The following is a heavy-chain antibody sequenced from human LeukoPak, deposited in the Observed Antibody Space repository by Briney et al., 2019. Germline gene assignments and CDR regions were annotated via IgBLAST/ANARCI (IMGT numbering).Heavy chain of an antibody. J-gene: IGHJ2*01. CDR2: IREDGRET. D-gene: IGHD2-21*02. CDR3: ARVPMVTGRGDWYFDL. Sequence: GGSLRLSCAASGFTFRNYWMSWVRQAPGKGLEWVANIREDGRETFYVDSVKGRFTISRDNAKDSLDLEMNSPRAEDAALYYCARVPMVTGRGDWYFDLWGRGTLVTASS. V-gene: IGHV3-7*01. CDR1: GFTFRNYW.